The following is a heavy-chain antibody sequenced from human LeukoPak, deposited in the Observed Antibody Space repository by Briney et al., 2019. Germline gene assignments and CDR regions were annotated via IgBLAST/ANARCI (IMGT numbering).Heavy chain of an antibody. CDR1: GYTFTSYD. J-gene: IGHJ4*02. V-gene: IGHV1-8*01. D-gene: IGHD5-12*01. CDR3: ARGQVIVATVDC. CDR2: MNPNSGNT. Sequence: ASVKVSCKASGYTFTSYDINWVRQATGQGLEWMGWMNPNSGNTGYAQKFQGRVTMTRNTSISTAYMELSSLRSEDTAVYYCARGQVIVATVDCWGQGTLVTVSS.